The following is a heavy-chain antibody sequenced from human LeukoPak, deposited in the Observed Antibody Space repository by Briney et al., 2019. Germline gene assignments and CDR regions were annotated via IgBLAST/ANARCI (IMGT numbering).Heavy chain of an antibody. CDR1: GFTFSSYG. J-gene: IGHJ4*02. V-gene: IGHV3-30*02. CDR3: AKDRGIVVVVAGFDY. CDR2: MRYDGSNK. D-gene: IGHD2-15*01. Sequence: QAGGSLRLSFAASGFTFSSYGMHWVRQAPGKGLEWVAFMRYDGSNKYYADSVKGRFTISRDNSKNTLYLQMNSLRAEDTAVYYCAKDRGIVVVVAGFDYWGQGTLVTVSS.